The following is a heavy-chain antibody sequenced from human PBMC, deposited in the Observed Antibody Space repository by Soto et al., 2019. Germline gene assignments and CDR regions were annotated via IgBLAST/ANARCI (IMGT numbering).Heavy chain of an antibody. CDR3: ANSGYSYGYIK. D-gene: IGHD5-18*01. CDR1: GFTFSSYA. V-gene: IGHV3-23*01. Sequence: GGSLRLSCAASGFTFSSYAMSWVRQAPGKGLEWVSAITGGGGSTYYADSVKGRFTISRDNSKNTLYLQMNSLRAEDTAVYYCANSGYSYGYIKWGQGTLVTVSS. CDR2: ITGGGGST. J-gene: IGHJ4*02.